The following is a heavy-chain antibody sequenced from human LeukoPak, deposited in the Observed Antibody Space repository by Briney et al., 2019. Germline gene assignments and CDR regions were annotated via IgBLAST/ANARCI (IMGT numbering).Heavy chain of an antibody. Sequence: ASVKVSCKASGYTFTSYDINWVRQATGQGLEWMGWMNPNSGNTGYAQKFQGRVTMTRNTSISTAYMELSILRSEDTAVYYCARAPRGVPHDAFDIWGQGTMVTVSS. J-gene: IGHJ3*02. V-gene: IGHV1-8*01. CDR3: ARAPRGVPHDAFDI. D-gene: IGHD3-10*01. CDR1: GYTFTSYD. CDR2: MNPNSGNT.